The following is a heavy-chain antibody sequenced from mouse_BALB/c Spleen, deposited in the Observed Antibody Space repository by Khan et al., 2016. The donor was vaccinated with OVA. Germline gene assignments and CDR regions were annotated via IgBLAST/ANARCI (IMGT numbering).Heavy chain of an antibody. CDR1: GYTFTSYW. V-gene: IGHV1-7*01. CDR2: INPTSGYT. Sequence: VQLQQSGAELAKPGASVKMSCKASGYTFTSYWMHWIKQRPGQGLEWIGYINPTSGYTDYNQKFKDKATLTADKSSSTAYMQLNSLTSDDSAGYYCARDRIDYWGQGTTLTVSS. J-gene: IGHJ2*01. CDR3: ARDRIDY.